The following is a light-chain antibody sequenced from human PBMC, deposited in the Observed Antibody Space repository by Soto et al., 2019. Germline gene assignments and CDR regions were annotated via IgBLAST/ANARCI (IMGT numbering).Light chain of an antibody. J-gene: IGKJ1*01. Sequence: EIVMTQSPATVSLSPGERATLAVMSSHIVSSSYLAWYQQKPGQAPSLLIYGASSRATGIPDRFSGSGSGTDFSLTISRLEPEDFAVYYCQQYGSSQTFGQGTKVDIK. CDR1: HIVSSSY. V-gene: IGKV3-20*01. CDR2: GAS. CDR3: QQYGSSQT.